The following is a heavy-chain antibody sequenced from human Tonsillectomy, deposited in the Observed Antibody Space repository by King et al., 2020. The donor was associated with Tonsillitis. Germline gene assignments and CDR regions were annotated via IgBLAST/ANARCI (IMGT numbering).Heavy chain of an antibody. D-gene: IGHD2-2*01. V-gene: IGHV3-20*04. CDR2: LNWNGGST. J-gene: IGHJ4*02. CDR3: AGGDIVVLPAANFDY. Sequence: VQLVESGGGVVRPGGSLRLSCAASGFTFVDYGMSWVRQAPGKGLEWVSGLNWNGGSTGYADSVKGRFTISRDNAMNSLYLQMNSLRAEDTALYYCAGGDIVVLPAANFDYWGQGTLVTVSS. CDR1: GFTFVDYG.